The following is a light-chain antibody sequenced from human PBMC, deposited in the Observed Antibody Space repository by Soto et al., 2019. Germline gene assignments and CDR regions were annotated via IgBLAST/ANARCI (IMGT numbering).Light chain of an antibody. CDR1: SSNIARNT. Sequence: QSVLTQPPSASGTPGQRVTISCSGSSSNIARNTVNWYEQLPGTAPKLLIYSNNQRPSGVPDRCSGSKSGTSASLAISGLQSEDEADYYCAAWDDRLNGYVFGTGTKVTVL. CDR2: SNN. V-gene: IGLV1-44*01. J-gene: IGLJ1*01. CDR3: AAWDDRLNGYV.